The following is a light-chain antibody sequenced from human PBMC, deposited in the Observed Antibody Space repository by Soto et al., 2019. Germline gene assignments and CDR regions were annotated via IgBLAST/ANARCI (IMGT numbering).Light chain of an antibody. CDR1: SSDVGAYKF. CDR3: SSYAGNSNYV. V-gene: IGLV2-8*01. CDR2: DVT. Sequence: QSVLTQPPSASVSPGRSVTVSCTGTSSDVGAYKFVSWYQQNPGKAPKLIIYDVTKRPTGVPDRFSGSKSGNTASLTVSGLQAEDEADYYCSSYAGNSNYVFGSGTKVTVL. J-gene: IGLJ1*01.